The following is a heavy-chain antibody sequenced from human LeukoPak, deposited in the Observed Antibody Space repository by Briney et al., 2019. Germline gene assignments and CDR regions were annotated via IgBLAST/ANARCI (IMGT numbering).Heavy chain of an antibody. CDR2: IYYGGST. J-gene: IGHJ4*02. CDR3: ARLGYCSGGSCYPEYYFDY. CDR1: GGSISSYY. D-gene: IGHD2-15*01. Sequence: SETLSLTCTVSGGSISSYYWSWIRQPPGKGLEWIGYIYYGGSTNYNPSLKSRVTISVDTSKNQFSLKLSSVTAADTAVYYCARLGYCSGGSCYPEYYFDYWGQGTLVTVSS. V-gene: IGHV4-59*08.